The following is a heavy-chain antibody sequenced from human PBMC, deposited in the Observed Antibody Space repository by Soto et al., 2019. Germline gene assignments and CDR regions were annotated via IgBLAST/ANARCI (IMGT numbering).Heavy chain of an antibody. Sequence: KSSETLSLTCTVSGGSISSGGYYWSWIRQHPGKGLEWIGYIYYSGSTYYNPSLKSRVTISVDTSKNQFSLKLSSVTAADTAVYYCARGDSSSWYWFDPWGQGTLVTVSS. CDR1: GGSISSGGYY. CDR2: IYYSGST. D-gene: IGHD6-13*01. J-gene: IGHJ5*02. V-gene: IGHV4-31*03. CDR3: ARGDSSSWYWFDP.